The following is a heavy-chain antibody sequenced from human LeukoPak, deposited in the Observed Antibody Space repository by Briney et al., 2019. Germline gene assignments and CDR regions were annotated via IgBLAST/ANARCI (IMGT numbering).Heavy chain of an antibody. Sequence: SETLSLTCTVSGGSISSYYWSWIRQPPGKGLEWIAYVSYSGSTNYNPSLKSRVTISVDTSKNQFSLKLSSVTAADTAVYYCARERYYYDSSGSRGHFFDYWGQGTLVTVSS. V-gene: IGHV4-59*12. CDR2: VSYSGST. D-gene: IGHD3-22*01. CDR3: ARERYYYDSSGSRGHFFDY. CDR1: GGSISSYY. J-gene: IGHJ4*02.